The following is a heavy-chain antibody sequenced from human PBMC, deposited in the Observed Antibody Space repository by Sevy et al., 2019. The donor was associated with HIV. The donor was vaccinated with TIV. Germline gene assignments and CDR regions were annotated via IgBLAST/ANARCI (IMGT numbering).Heavy chain of an antibody. CDR3: ARECVAARPPYYYYYYGMDV. D-gene: IGHD6-6*01. Sequence: GGSLRLSCAASGFTFSSYAMHWVRQAPGKGLEWVAVISYDGSNKYYADSVKGRFTISRDNSKNTLYLQMNSLRAEDTAVYYCARECVAARPPYYYYYYGMDVWGQGTTVTVSS. CDR2: ISYDGSNK. V-gene: IGHV3-30*04. CDR1: GFTFSSYA. J-gene: IGHJ6*02.